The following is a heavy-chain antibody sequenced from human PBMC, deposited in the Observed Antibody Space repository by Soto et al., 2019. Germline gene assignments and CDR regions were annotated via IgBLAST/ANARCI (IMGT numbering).Heavy chain of an antibody. Sequence: PSETLSLTCTVSGGSISSSSYYWGWIRQPPGKGLEWIGSFYYSGSTYYNPSLKSRVTISVDTSKNQFSLKLSSVTAADTAVYYCARSHLLYYYDSSGGSTYYYYGMDVWGQGTTLTVSS. CDR2: FYYSGST. CDR1: GGSISSSSYY. CDR3: ARSHLLYYYDSSGGSTYYYYGMDV. D-gene: IGHD3-22*01. J-gene: IGHJ6*02. V-gene: IGHV4-39*01.